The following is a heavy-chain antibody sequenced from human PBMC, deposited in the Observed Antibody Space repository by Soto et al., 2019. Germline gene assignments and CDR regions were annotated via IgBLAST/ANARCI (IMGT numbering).Heavy chain of an antibody. V-gene: IGHV1-69*06. D-gene: IGHD2-15*01. Sequence: SVKVSCKASGGSLSTNPISWVRQAPGQGLEWMGGTGSGTGPGNHAQKFQGRLTVTADKSTSTVYMELTNLPSEDTAVYYCARRDSGGFYRFFDSWGQGTLVTVSS. CDR2: TGSGTGPG. CDR1: GGSLSTNP. CDR3: ARRDSGGFYRFFDS. J-gene: IGHJ4*02.